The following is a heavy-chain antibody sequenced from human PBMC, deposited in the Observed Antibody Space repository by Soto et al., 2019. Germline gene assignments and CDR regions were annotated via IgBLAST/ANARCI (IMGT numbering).Heavy chain of an antibody. D-gene: IGHD4-17*01. J-gene: IGHJ4*02. CDR2: IYYSGST. Sequence: QLQLQESGPGLVKPSETLSLTCTVSGGSISSSSYYWGWIRQPPGKGLEWIGSIYYSGSTYYNPSLKSRVTISVDTSKNQFSLKLSSVTAADTAVYYCARQVDYGGNSLVDYWGQGTLVTVSS. CDR1: GGSISSSSYY. CDR3: ARQVDYGGNSLVDY. V-gene: IGHV4-39*01.